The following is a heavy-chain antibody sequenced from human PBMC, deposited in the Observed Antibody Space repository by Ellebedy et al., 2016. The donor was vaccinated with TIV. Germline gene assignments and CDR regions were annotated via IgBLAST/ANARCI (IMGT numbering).Heavy chain of an antibody. J-gene: IGHJ5*02. CDR1: GFTFGSYW. D-gene: IGHD2/OR15-2a*01. Sequence: GESLKISCAASGFTFGSYWRSLVRPAPGKGLEWVSTTSDSGRFISYADSLKGRFTISRDNAKNSLLLQMNNLRVEDTAVYYCGRDPNAMTTKNTAGASWGQGTLVTVSS. CDR3: GRDPNAMTTKNTAGAS. CDR2: TSDSGRFI. V-gene: IGHV3-21*01.